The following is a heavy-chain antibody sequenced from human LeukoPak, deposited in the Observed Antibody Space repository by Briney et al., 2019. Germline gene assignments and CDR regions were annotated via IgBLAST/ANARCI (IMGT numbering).Heavy chain of an antibody. J-gene: IGHJ5*02. CDR1: GGTFSSYT. D-gene: IGHD1-26*01. Sequence: ASVKVSCKASGGTFSSYTISWVRQAPGQGLEWMGRIIPILGIANYAQKFQGRVTITADKSTSTAYMELSSLRSEDTAVYYCAREVEWELLSSWFDPWGQGTLVTVSS. CDR2: IIPILGIA. CDR3: AREVEWELLSSWFDP. V-gene: IGHV1-69*02.